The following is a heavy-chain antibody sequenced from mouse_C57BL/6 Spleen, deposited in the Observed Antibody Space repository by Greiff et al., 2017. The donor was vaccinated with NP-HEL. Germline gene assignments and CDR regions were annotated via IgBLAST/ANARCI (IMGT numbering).Heavy chain of an antibody. CDR3: ARLGDITTVVATGRYFDV. CDR1: GYTFTSYW. D-gene: IGHD1-1*01. V-gene: IGHV1-7*01. CDR2: INPSSGYT. Sequence: VQLQQSGAELAKPGASVKLSCKASGYTFTSYWMHWVKQTPGQGLEWIGYINPSSGYTKYNQKFKDKATLTADKASSTAYMQLSSLTYEDSAVYYCARLGDITTVVATGRYFDVWGTGTTVTVSS. J-gene: IGHJ1*03.